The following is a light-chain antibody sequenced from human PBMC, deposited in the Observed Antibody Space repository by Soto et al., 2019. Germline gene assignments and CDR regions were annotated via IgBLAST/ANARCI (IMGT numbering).Light chain of an antibody. CDR3: QQYGSSPLT. CDR2: GAS. CDR1: QYVSRNY. V-gene: IGKV3-20*01. J-gene: IGKJ4*01. Sequence: EIVLTQSPGTLSLSPGERATLSCRASQYVSRNYLAWYQHKPGQAPRLLIYGASSRATGIPDRFGGSASGTDFTLTISRLEPEDFAVYYCQQYGSSPLTFGGWTKVHIK.